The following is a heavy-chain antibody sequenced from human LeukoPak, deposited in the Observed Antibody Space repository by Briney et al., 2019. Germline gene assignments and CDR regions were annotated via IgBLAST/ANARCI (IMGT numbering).Heavy chain of an antibody. Sequence: GGSLRLSCAASRFTFSDYYMTWIRQAPGKGLEWVSYISGSSSYTNFADSVKGRFTISRDNAKNSLYLQVNSLRAEDTAVYYCARGGGEDTAMVTPDYWGQGTLVTVSS. CDR2: ISGSSSYT. CDR1: RFTFSDYY. J-gene: IGHJ4*02. D-gene: IGHD5-18*01. CDR3: ARGGGEDTAMVTPDY. V-gene: IGHV3-11*06.